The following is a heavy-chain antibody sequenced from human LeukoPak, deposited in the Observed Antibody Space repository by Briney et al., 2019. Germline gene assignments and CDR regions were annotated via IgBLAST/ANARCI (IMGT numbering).Heavy chain of an antibody. Sequence: GGSLRLSCAASGLTFSNYAIQWVRQAPGKGLEWVASIRFNGNFYADYVKGRFTISRDNSKSTVSLQMDTLRTEDTALYYCARENWDFDFWGQGTLVTVSS. V-gene: IGHV3-30*02. CDR1: GLTFSNYA. J-gene: IGHJ4*02. CDR3: ARENWDFDF. D-gene: IGHD7-27*01. CDR2: IRFNGN.